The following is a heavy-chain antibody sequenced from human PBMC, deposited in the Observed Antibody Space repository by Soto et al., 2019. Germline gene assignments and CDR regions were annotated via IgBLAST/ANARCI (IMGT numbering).Heavy chain of an antibody. V-gene: IGHV1-69*13. D-gene: IGHD3-22*01. J-gene: IGHJ4*02. CDR3: ARQTVNYYDSSGYYYMGY. CDR2: IIPIFGTA. Sequence: SVKVSCKASGGTFSIYAISWVRQAPGQGLEWMGGIIPIFGTANYAQKFQGRVTIPADESTSTAYMELSSLRSEDTAVYYCARQTVNYYDSSGYYYMGYWGQGTLVTVSS. CDR1: GGTFSIYA.